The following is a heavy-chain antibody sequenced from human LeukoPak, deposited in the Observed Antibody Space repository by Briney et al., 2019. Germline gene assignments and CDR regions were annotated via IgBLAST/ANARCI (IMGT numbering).Heavy chain of an antibody. J-gene: IGHJ5*02. CDR2: ISAYNGNT. CDR1: GYTFTSYG. D-gene: IGHD3-10*01. Sequence: ASVKVSCKASGYTFTSYGISWVRQAPGQGLDWMGWISAYNGNTNYAQKLQGRVTMTTDTSTSTAYMELRSLRSDDTAVYYCARVLGLLWFGESNWFDPWGQGTLVTVSS. CDR3: ARVLGLLWFGESNWFDP. V-gene: IGHV1-18*01.